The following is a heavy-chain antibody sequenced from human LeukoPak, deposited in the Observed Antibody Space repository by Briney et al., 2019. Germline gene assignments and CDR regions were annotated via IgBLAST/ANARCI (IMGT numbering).Heavy chain of an antibody. CDR3: ARLKAVAGPHYYFDY. CDR1: GFSLSSYA. V-gene: IGHV3-23*01. Sequence: PGGSLRLSCTVSGFSLSSYAMSWVRRAPGKGLEWVSAISGSGGSTYYADSVKGRFTISRDDSKNTLFLQMNSLRIDDTAVYYCARLKAVAGPHYYFDYWGQGTLVTVSS. J-gene: IGHJ4*02. D-gene: IGHD6-19*01. CDR2: ISGSGGST.